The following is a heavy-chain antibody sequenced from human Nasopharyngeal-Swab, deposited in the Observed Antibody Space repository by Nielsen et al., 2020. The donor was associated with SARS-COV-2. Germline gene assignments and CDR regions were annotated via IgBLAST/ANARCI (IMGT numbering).Heavy chain of an antibody. V-gene: IGHV3-30-3*01. Sequence: GGSPRLSCAASGFTFSIYAMHWVRQAPGKGLEWVAFMSYDGSNKYYADSVKGRFTISRDNSNNTLYLQMSSLRPEDTAVYFCARARPRLSRSIAAAGLDTFDIWGQGTMVTVSS. CDR2: MSYDGSNK. D-gene: IGHD6-13*01. CDR3: ARARPRLSRSIAAAGLDTFDI. J-gene: IGHJ3*02. CDR1: GFTFSIYA.